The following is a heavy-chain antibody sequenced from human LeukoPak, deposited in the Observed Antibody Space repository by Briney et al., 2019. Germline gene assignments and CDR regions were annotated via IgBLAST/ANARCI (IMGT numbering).Heavy chain of an antibody. CDR3: APHRGGLEDLTFDP. D-gene: IGHD3-10*01. V-gene: IGHV5-10-1*01. Sequence: GESLKISCKGSGYSFTSYWISWVRQMPGKGLEWMGRIDPSDSYTNYSPSFQGHVTISADKSISTAYLRWSSLKASDTAMYYCAPHRGGLEDLTFDPWGQGTLVTVSS. CDR1: GYSFTSYW. J-gene: IGHJ5*02. CDR2: IDPSDSYT.